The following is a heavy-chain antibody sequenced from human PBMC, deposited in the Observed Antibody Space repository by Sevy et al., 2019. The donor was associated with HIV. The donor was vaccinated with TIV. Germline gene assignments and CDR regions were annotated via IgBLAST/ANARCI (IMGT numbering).Heavy chain of an antibody. CDR2: ISAYNGNT. CDR1: GYTFTSYG. CDR3: ARVPTIFTEVNWFDP. V-gene: IGHV1-18*01. J-gene: IGHJ5*02. Sequence: ASVKVSCKASGYTFTSYGISWVRQAPGQGLEWMGWISAYNGNTNYAQKLQGRVTMTSDTSISTVYMDLNRLRSDDTAVYYCARVPTIFTEVNWFDPWGQGTLVTVSS. D-gene: IGHD3-3*01.